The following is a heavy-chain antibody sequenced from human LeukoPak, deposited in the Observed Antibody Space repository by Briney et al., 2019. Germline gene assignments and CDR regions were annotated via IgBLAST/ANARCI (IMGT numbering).Heavy chain of an antibody. V-gene: IGHV1-18*01. J-gene: IGHJ3*02. CDR1: GYTFTSYG. D-gene: IGHD3-22*01. CDR2: ISSYNVNT. CDR3: ASLKNYYDSSGYLVTDAFDI. Sequence: ASVKVSCKASGYTFTSYGISGGRQAPGQGLEWMGWISSYNVNTNYAQKCQGRVTITADKSTSTAYMELRSMKSDDTAVYYCASLKNYYDSSGYLVTDAFDIWGQGKMVTVSS.